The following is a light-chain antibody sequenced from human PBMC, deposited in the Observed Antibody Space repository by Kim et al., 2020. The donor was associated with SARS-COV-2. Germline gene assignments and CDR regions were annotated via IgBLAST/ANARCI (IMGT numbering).Light chain of an antibody. CDR2: ATS. Sequence: EIVLTQSPVTLSLSPGERVTLSCRASQSVSSIYLAWYQQKPGQAPRPLIYATSSRATGIPDRFSGSGYGTDFTLTISRLEPEDFAMYYCQQYDDSPYTFGQGTKLEI. J-gene: IGKJ2*01. CDR3: QQYDDSPYT. V-gene: IGKV3-20*01. CDR1: QSVSSIY.